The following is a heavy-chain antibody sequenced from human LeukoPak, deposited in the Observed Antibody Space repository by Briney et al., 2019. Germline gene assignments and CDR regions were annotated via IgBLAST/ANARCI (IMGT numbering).Heavy chain of an antibody. D-gene: IGHD3-22*01. CDR3: ARDHWSGTMIVVRGYFDY. CDR2: INPSGGST. CDR1: GYTFTGYY. V-gene: IGHV1-46*01. J-gene: IGHJ4*02. Sequence: GASVKVSCKASGYTFTGYYMHWVRQAPGQGLEWMGIINPSGGSTSYAQKFQGRVTMTRDTSTSTVYMELSSLRSEDTAVYYCARDHWSGTMIVVRGYFDYWGQGTLVTVSS.